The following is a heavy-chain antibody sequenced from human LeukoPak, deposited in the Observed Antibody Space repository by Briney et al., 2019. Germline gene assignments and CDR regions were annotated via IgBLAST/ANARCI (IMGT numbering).Heavy chain of an antibody. J-gene: IGHJ4*02. CDR1: GFTFSRYW. D-gene: IGHD1-14*01. Sequence: PGGSLRLSCAVSGFTFSRYWMTWVRQAPGKGLEWVANINQDGGEKYYVDSVKGRFTISRDNAKNSLYLQMNSLRAEDAAVYYCARDYHGYFDYWGQGTLVTVSS. CDR2: INQDGGEK. V-gene: IGHV3-7*01. CDR3: ARDYHGYFDY.